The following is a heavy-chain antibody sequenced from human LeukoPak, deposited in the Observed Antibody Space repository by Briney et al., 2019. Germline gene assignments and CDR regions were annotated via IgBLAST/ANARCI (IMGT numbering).Heavy chain of an antibody. CDR3: ARSFQAENPPTDY. CDR1: GYTFTSYY. Sequence: ASVKVSCKASGYTFTSYYMHWVGQAPGQGVEGMGIINPSGGSTSYAQKFQGRVTMTRDTSTSTVYMELSSLRSEDTAVYYCARSFQAENPPTDYWGQGTLVTVSS. V-gene: IGHV1-46*01. CDR2: INPSGGST. J-gene: IGHJ4*02.